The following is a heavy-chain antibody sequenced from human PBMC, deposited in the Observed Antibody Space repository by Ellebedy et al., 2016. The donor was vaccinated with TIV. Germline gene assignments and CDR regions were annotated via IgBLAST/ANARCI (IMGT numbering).Heavy chain of an antibody. V-gene: IGHV3-7*01. Sequence: GESLKISCIASGFNFSSYWMTWVRQAPGKGLEWVANIRQEGDVNYYVDSVRGRFTVSRDNARNSLYLQMNNLRVEDTAVYYCARRGSYGDYAVQINSWSDTWGQGTLVTVSS. J-gene: IGHJ5*02. D-gene: IGHD3-16*01. CDR2: IRQEGDVN. CDR1: GFNFSSYW. CDR3: ARRGSYGDYAVQINSWSDT.